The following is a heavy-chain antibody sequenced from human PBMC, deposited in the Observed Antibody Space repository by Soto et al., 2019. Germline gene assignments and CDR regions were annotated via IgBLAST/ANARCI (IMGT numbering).Heavy chain of an antibody. D-gene: IGHD2-15*01. V-gene: IGHV1-46*03. J-gene: IGHJ4*02. CDR2: INPSGGST. CDR3: ARVYCSGGSCWAYFDY. Sequence: ASVKVSCKASGYTFTSYYMHWVRQAPGQGLEWMGIINPSGGSTSYAQKFQGRVTMTRDTSTSTVYMELSSLRSEDTAVYYCARVYCSGGSCWAYFDYWGQGNLVTVSS. CDR1: GYTFTSYY.